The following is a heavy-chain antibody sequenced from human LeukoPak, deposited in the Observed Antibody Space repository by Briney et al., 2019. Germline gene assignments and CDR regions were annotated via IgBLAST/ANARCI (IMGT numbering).Heavy chain of an antibody. CDR3: ARDEIAAAGTAFYYYYYMDV. D-gene: IGHD6-13*01. J-gene: IGHJ6*03. Sequence: GSLRLSCAASGFTFSSYWMSWVRPAPGKGLEWVANIKQDGSEKYYVDSVKGRFTISRDNAKNSLYLQMNSLRAEDTAVYYCARDEIAAAGTAFYYYYYMDVWGKGTTVTVSS. CDR2: IKQDGSEK. CDR1: GFTFSSYW. V-gene: IGHV3-7*01.